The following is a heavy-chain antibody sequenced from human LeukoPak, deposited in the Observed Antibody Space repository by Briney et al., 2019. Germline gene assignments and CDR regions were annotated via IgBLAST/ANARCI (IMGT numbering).Heavy chain of an antibody. Sequence: GGSLRLSCAASGFTSSSYEMNWVRQAPGKGLEWVSYISSSGSTIYYADSVKGRFTISRDNAKNSLYLQMNSLRAEDTAVYYCARMDYDILTGYLDYWGQGTLVTVSS. CDR1: GFTSSSYE. CDR2: ISSSGSTI. V-gene: IGHV3-48*03. D-gene: IGHD3-9*01. J-gene: IGHJ4*02. CDR3: ARMDYDILTGYLDY.